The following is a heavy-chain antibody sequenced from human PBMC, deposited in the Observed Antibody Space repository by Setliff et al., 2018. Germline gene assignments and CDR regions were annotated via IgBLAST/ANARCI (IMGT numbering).Heavy chain of an antibody. CDR1: DDSISNNY. D-gene: IGHD2-15*01. J-gene: IGHJ4*02. Sequence: PSETLSLTCTVSDDSISNNYWSWIRQPAGKGLEWIGRIYPSGSTNYNPSLKSRVTISVDTSKNQFSLKLSSVTAADAAVYYCAGGTSSIVVLPASDYWGQGTLVTVSS. CDR3: AGGTSSIVVLPASDY. CDR2: IYPSGST. V-gene: IGHV4-4*07.